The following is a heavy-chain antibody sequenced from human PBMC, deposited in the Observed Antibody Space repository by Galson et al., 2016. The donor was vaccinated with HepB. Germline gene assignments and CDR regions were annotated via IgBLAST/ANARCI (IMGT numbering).Heavy chain of an antibody. CDR1: GVAISTSGYY. V-gene: IGHV4-31*03. D-gene: IGHD2/OR15-2a*01. J-gene: IGHJ6*02. Sequence: TLSLTCTVPGVAISTSGYYWNWIRQHPGKGLEWIGYIPYSGSTYYNPSPKPRVTFSLDTSTNQFPLRPGSVTVADTGVYYCARVAPPFRGHSAESDVWGQGTTVIVSS. CDR3: ARVAPPFRGHSAESDV. CDR2: IPYSGST.